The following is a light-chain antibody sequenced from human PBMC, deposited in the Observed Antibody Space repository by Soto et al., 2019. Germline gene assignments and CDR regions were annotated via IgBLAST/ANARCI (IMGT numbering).Light chain of an antibody. CDR2: GAS. Sequence: DIQMTQSPSSLSASVGDRVTITCRASQSSSSYLNWYQQKPGKAPKLLIYGASSLQSGVPSRFSGSGSGTDFTLTISSLQPEDFATYYCQQTYSTPWTFGQGTKVDI. CDR1: QSSSSY. V-gene: IGKV1-39*01. J-gene: IGKJ1*01. CDR3: QQTYSTPWT.